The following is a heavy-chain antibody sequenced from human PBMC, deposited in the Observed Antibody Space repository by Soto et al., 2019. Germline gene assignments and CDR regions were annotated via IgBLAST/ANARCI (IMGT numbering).Heavy chain of an antibody. CDR2: ISGSGGST. D-gene: IGHD3-10*02. Sequence: WGSLRLSCAACGYTFSSYAMGWVRQAPGKGLEWVSAISGSGGSTYYADSVKGRFTISRDNSKNTLYLQMNSLRAEDTAVYYCAKDPHSVLDYWGQGTLVTVSS. CDR1: GYTFSSYA. V-gene: IGHV3-23*01. J-gene: IGHJ4*02. CDR3: AKDPHSVLDY.